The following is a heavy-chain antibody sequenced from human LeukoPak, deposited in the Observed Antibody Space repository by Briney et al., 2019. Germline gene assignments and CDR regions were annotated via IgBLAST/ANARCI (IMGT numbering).Heavy chain of an antibody. CDR1: AVSISRHF. Sequence: PSETLSLTCNFSAVSISRHFWSWIRQTPEKGLEWLGYVFSSGSTNYNPSLKSRITISLDTSKHQFSLTLNSVTAADTAVYYCARGGNSGWYRSHNWFDPWGQGTLVTVSS. J-gene: IGHJ5*02. CDR3: ARGGNSGWYRSHNWFDP. V-gene: IGHV4-59*11. CDR2: VFSSGST. D-gene: IGHD6-19*01.